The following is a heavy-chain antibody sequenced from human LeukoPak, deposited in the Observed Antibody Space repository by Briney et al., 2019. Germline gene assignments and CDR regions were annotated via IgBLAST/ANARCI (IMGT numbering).Heavy chain of an antibody. CDR2: IYHSGST. CDR3: ARDRGSGSYSGLDY. J-gene: IGHJ4*02. Sequence: SETLSLTCTVSGYSISSGYYWGWIRQPPGKGLEWIGSIYHSGSTYYNPSLKNRVTISVDTSKNQFSLKLSSVTAADAAVYYCARDRGSGSYSGLDYWGQGTLVAVSS. CDR1: GYSISSGYY. D-gene: IGHD1-26*01. V-gene: IGHV4-38-2*02.